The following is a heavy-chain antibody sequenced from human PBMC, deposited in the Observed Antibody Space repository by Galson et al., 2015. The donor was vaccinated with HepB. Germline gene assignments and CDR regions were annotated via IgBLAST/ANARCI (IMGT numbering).Heavy chain of an antibody. Sequence: QSGAEVKKPGESLKISCKVSGYSFSNYWIAWVRQMPGKGLEWMGIIYPGDSDTRYSPSFEGQVTISADESISTAYLQWSSLKASDTAMYYCARLWNLERNYWGQGTLVTVSS. CDR3: ARLWNLERNY. CDR1: GYSFSNYW. CDR2: IYPGDSDT. D-gene: IGHD1-7*01. V-gene: IGHV5-51*01. J-gene: IGHJ4*02.